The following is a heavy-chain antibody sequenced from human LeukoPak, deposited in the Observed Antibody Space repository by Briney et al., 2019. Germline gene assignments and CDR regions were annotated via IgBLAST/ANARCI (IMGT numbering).Heavy chain of an antibody. CDR2: IKQDGSEK. CDR1: GFTFSSYW. D-gene: IGHD3-3*01. Sequence: PGGSLRLSCAASGFTFSSYWMSWVRQAPGKGLEWVANIKQDGSEKYYVDSVKGRFTISRDNAKNSLYLQMNSLRAEDTAVYYCARDHGGGLGFWSGYYFERQQHDAFDIWGQGTMVTVSS. V-gene: IGHV3-7*01. CDR3: ARDHGGGLGFWSGYYFERQQHDAFDI. J-gene: IGHJ3*02.